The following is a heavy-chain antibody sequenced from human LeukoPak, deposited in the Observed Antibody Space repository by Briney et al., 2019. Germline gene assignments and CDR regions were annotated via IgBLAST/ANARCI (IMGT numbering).Heavy chain of an antibody. CDR2: IIPLFGTA. V-gene: IGHV1-69*05. CDR1: GGTFSSYA. J-gene: IGHJ4*02. D-gene: IGHD3-10*01. CDR3: ARGSGLDYYGSGSYLLDY. Sequence: ASVKVSCKASGGTFSSYAISWVRQAPGQGLEWLGGIIPLFGTANYAQKFQGRVTITTDDSTSTAYMELSSLRSEDTAVYYCARGSGLDYYGSGSYLLDYWGQGTLVTVSS.